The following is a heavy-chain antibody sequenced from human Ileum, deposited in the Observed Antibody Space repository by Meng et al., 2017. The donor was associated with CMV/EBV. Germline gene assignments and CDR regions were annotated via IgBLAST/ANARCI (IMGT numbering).Heavy chain of an antibody. V-gene: IGHV1-69*05. CDR2: VVPMFGTT. CDR1: GSTFGGYT. CDR3: ARAVSSGTWPIEYFPH. Sequence: GSTFGGYTVSWVRQAPGQRLEWMGGVVPMFGTTNYAQNFQDRVTITTDESMSTAYMELTSLRSEDTAVYYCARAVSSGTWPIEYFPHWGRGTLVTVSS. J-gene: IGHJ1*01. D-gene: IGHD6-25*01.